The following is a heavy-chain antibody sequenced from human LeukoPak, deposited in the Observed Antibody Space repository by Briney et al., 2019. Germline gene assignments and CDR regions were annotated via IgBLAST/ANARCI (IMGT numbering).Heavy chain of an antibody. Sequence: GASVKISCKASEYTFTSYYMHWVRQAPGQGLEWMGIINPSGGSTSYAQKFQGRVTMTRDTSTSTVYMELSSLRSEDTAVYYCARDQYYDSSEEQFDYWGQGTLVTVSS. V-gene: IGHV1-46*01. CDR1: EYTFTSYY. CDR2: INPSGGST. D-gene: IGHD3-22*01. J-gene: IGHJ4*02. CDR3: ARDQYYDSSEEQFDY.